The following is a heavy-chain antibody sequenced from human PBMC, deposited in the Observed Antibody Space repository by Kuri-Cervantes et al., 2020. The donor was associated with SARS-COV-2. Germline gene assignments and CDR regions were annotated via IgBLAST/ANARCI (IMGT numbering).Heavy chain of an antibody. Sequence: GESLKISCAASGFTFSSYSMNWVRQAPGKGLEWVSSISSSSSYIYYADSVKGRFTISRDNAKNSLYLQMNSLRAEDTAVYYCARAGASLEYFQHWGQGTLVTVSS. J-gene: IGHJ1*01. CDR3: ARAGASLEYFQH. CDR2: ISSSSSYI. V-gene: IGHV3-21*01. D-gene: IGHD1-1*01. CDR1: GFTFSSYS.